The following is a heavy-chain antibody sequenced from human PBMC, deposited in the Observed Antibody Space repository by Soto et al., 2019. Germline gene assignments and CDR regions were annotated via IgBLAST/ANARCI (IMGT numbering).Heavy chain of an antibody. V-gene: IGHV3-33*01. J-gene: IGHJ5*02. CDR1: GFTFSSYG. Sequence: GGSLRLSCAASGFTFSSYGMHWVRQAPGKGLEWVAVIWYDGSNKYYADSVKGRFTISRDNSKNTLYLQMNSLRAEDTAVYYCAREPYAVLYHTWYWFDPWGQGTLVTVSS. CDR3: AREPYAVLYHTWYWFDP. CDR2: IWYDGSNK. D-gene: IGHD2-8*01.